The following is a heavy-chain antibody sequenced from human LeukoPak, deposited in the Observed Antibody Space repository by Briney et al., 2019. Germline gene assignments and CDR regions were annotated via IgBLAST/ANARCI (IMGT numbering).Heavy chain of an antibody. J-gene: IGHJ4*02. CDR3: ARENGSGSYFPN. CDR1: GFTFSSYG. Sequence: GGSLRLSCAASGFTFSSYGMHWVRQAPGKGLEWVAVIWYDGSNKYYADSVKGRFTISRDNSKNTLYLQMNSLRAEDTAVCYCARENGSGSYFPNWGQGTLVTVSS. CDR2: IWYDGSNK. V-gene: IGHV3-33*01. D-gene: IGHD3-10*01.